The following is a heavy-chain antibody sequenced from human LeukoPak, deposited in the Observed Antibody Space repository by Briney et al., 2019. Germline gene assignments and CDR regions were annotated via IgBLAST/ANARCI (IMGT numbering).Heavy chain of an antibody. J-gene: IGHJ4*02. CDR1: GGSFSGYY. D-gene: IGHD3-9*01. Sequence: PSETLSLTCAVYGGSFSGYYWSCIRQPPGKGLEWIGEINHSGSTNYNPSLKSRVTISVDTSKNQFSLKLSSVTAADTAVYYCASRRYRVRYFDWLFPLDYWGQGTLVTVSS. CDR3: ASRRYRVRYFDWLFPLDY. CDR2: INHSGST. V-gene: IGHV4-34*01.